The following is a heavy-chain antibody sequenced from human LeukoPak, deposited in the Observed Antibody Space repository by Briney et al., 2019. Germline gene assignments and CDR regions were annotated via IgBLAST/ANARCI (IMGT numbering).Heavy chain of an antibody. V-gene: IGHV1-2*02. D-gene: IGHD3-22*01. J-gene: IGHJ3*02. Sequence: GASXXVXCKASGYTFTCYYMHWVRQAPGQGLEWMGWINPNSGGTNYAQKFQGRVTMTRDTSISTAYMELSRLRSDDTAVYYCARDRVRYDYYDSSGYDAFDIWGQGTMVTVSS. CDR3: ARDRVRYDYYDSSGYDAFDI. CDR1: GYTFTCYY. CDR2: INPNSGGT.